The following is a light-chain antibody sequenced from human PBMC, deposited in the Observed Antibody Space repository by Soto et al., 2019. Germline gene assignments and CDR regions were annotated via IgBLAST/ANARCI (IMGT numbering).Light chain of an antibody. CDR3: QPSYSTPRT. CDR1: QSISSY. J-gene: IGKJ1*01. CDR2: AAS. V-gene: IGKV1-39*01. Sequence: DIQMTQSPSSLSASVGDRVTITCRTSQSISSYLNWYQQKPGKAPKLLIYAASSLQSGVPSRFSGSGYGTDFTLTISSLQPEDFATYYCQPSYSTPRTFGQGTKVEIK.